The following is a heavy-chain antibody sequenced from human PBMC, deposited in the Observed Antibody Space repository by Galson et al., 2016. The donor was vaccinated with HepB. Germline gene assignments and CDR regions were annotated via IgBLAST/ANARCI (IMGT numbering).Heavy chain of an antibody. V-gene: IGHV3-15*01. Sequence: SLRLSCAASGFTFSDVWMSWVRQAPGKGLEWVGRILSKIDGGTTDYAAPVKGRFTISRDDSKNTLYLQMNSLKTEDIAMYYCSTDNPGTAFEIWGQGTMGTVSS. CDR3: STDNPGTAFEI. CDR2: ILSKIDGGTT. J-gene: IGHJ3*02. CDR1: GFTFSDVW.